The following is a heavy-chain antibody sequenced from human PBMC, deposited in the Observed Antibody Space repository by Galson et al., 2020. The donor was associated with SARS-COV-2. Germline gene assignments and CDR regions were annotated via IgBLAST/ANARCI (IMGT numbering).Heavy chain of an antibody. J-gene: IGHJ4*02. CDR3: ARGGYDSSGYYQYYFDY. D-gene: IGHD3-22*01. CDR2: ISSSSSYI. CDR1: GFTFSSYS. V-gene: IGHV3-21*01. Sequence: GESLKISCAASGFTFSSYSMNWVRQAPGKGLEWVSSISSSSSYIYYADSVKGRFTISRDNAKNSLYLQMNSLRAEDTAVYYCARGGYDSSGYYQYYFDYWGQGTLVTVSS.